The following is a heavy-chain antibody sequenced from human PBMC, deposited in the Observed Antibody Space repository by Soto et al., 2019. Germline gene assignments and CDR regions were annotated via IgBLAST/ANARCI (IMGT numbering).Heavy chain of an antibody. D-gene: IGHD6-13*01. CDR1: GFTFSSYA. J-gene: IGHJ3*02. Sequence: GXSLRLSCAASGFTFSSYAISWVDQAPGKGLEWVSAISGSGGSTYYADSVKGRFTISRDNSKNTLYLQMNSLRAEDTAVYYCAKDHDSSSWSQGAFDIWGQGTMVTVSS. CDR2: ISGSGGST. V-gene: IGHV3-23*01. CDR3: AKDHDSSSWSQGAFDI.